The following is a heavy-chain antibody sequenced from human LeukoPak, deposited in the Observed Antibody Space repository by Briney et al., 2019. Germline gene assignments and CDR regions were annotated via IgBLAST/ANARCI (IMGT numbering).Heavy chain of an antibody. V-gene: IGHV1-2*02. D-gene: IGHD1-26*01. CDR2: INPNSGGT. CDR1: GYTFTGYY. J-gene: IGHJ4*02. Sequence: ASVKVSCKASGYTFTGYYMHWVRQAPGQGLEWMGWINPNSGGTNYAQKFQGRVTMTRDTSISTAYMELSRLRSDDTAVYYCARDRGGSYLYFDYWGQGTLVTVSS. CDR3: ARDRGGSYLYFDY.